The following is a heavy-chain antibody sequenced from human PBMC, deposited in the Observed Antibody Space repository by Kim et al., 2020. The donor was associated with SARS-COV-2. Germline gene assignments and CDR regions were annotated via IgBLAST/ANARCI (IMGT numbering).Heavy chain of an antibody. D-gene: IGHD1-1*01. J-gene: IGHJ4*02. V-gene: IGHV3-74*01. CDR2: ILSDGSST. CDR1: GFTFSMYW. Sequence: GGSLRLSCAASGFTFSMYWMHWVRQAPGKGLVWVSRILSDGSSTNFADSVKDRFTISRDNVKNTLYLEMNRLRVEDTAVYYCGAGPSTNGHLLEFWGQGTPVTVS. CDR3: GAGPSTNGHLLEF.